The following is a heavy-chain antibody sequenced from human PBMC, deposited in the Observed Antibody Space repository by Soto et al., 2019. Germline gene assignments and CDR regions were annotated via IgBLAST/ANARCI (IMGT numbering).Heavy chain of an antibody. Sequence: QVQLVESGGGVVQPGRSLRLSCAASGFSFSSYGMHWVRQAPGKGLEWVALIWYDGSNKYYADSVKGRFTISRDNSKNTLYQKMSSLRVDDTAVYYCVTGSFFTPPTNTNFDNGGQGTQVTVSS. V-gene: IGHV3-33*01. CDR3: VTGSFFTPPTNTNFDN. CDR2: IWYDGSNK. CDR1: GFSFSSYG. J-gene: IGHJ4*02.